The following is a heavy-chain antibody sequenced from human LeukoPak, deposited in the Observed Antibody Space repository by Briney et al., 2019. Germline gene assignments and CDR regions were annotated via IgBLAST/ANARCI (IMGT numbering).Heavy chain of an antibody. J-gene: IGHJ4*02. V-gene: IGHV3-23*01. CDR3: AKSPVSRCRGSCCYPFEY. CDR1: GFTFSTYA. Sequence: PGGSLRLSCAASGFTFSTYAMSWVRQTPGKGLEWVSAISGSDDGTYYADSVKGRFTISRDNSRNTLYLQMNTLRAEDTAVYFCAKSPVSRCRGSCCYPFEYWGQGNLVSVSS. CDR2: ISGSDDGT. D-gene: IGHD2-15*01.